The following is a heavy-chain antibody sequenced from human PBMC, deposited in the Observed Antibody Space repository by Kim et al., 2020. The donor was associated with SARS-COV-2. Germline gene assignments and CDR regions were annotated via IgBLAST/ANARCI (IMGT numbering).Heavy chain of an antibody. V-gene: IGHV1-18*04. D-gene: IGHD3-10*01. CDR3: ARDIPLLGYYGSGSRSYYYVMDV. J-gene: IGHJ6*02. CDR1: GYTFTSYG. Sequence: ASVKVSCKASGYTFTSYGISWVRQAPGQGLEWMGWISAYNGNTNYAQKLQGRVTMTTDTSTSTAYLELRSLRSDDTAVYYCARDIPLLGYYGSGSRSYYYVMDVWGQGTTVTVSS. CDR2: ISAYNGNT.